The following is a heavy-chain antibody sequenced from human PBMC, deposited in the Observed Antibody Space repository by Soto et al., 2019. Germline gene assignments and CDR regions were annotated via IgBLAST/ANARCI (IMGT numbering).Heavy chain of an antibody. Sequence: SETLSLTCTVSGGSISSSSYYWGWIRQPPGKGLEWIGSIYYSGSTYYNPSLKSRVTISVDTSKNQFSLKLSSVTAADTAVYYCARPNSGAFDIWGQGTMVTVSS. J-gene: IGHJ3*02. V-gene: IGHV4-39*01. D-gene: IGHD3-10*01. CDR1: GGSISSSSYY. CDR3: ARPNSGAFDI. CDR2: IYYSGST.